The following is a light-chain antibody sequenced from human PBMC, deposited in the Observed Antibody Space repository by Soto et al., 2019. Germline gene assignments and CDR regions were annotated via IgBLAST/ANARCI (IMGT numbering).Light chain of an antibody. CDR1: QSVDKK. J-gene: IGKJ1*01. CDR2: DVS. Sequence: IRMTQSPATQSASIGDRVTITCRASQSVDKKVAWYQQKPGKAPKLLLFDVSTLQTGVPSRFSGSGSGTEFSLSINSLQPDDVATYYCQQYDLFWTFGQGTRVQI. CDR3: QQYDLFWT. V-gene: IGKV1-5*01.